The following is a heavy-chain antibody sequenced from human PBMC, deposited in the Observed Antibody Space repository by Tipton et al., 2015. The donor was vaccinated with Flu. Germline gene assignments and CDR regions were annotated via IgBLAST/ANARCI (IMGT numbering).Heavy chain of an antibody. J-gene: IGHJ4*02. CDR1: GYSINSGYF. Sequence: TLSLTCVVSGYSINSGYFWGWIRQPPGKGLEWIGSLSHSGRTYYNPSLKSRVTISADTWKTQFSLKLGSVTAADTAVYYYARLTYYYGSGTSDCWGQGTLLTVSS. D-gene: IGHD3-10*01. V-gene: IGHV4-38-2*01. CDR3: ARLTYYYGSGTSDC. CDR2: LSHSGRT.